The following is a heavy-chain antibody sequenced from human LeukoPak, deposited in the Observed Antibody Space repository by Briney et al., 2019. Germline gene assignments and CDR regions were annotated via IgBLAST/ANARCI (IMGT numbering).Heavy chain of an antibody. CDR2: INPNSGGT. J-gene: IGHJ3*02. V-gene: IGHV1-2*02. CDR1: GYTFTGYY. Sequence: GASVKVSCKASGYTFTGYYMHWVRQAPGQGLEWMGWINPNSGGTNYAQKFQGRVTMTRDTSISTAYMELSRLRSDDTAVYYCARESPYCSGGSCYPGAFDIRGQGTMVTVSS. D-gene: IGHD2-15*01. CDR3: ARESPYCSGGSCYPGAFDI.